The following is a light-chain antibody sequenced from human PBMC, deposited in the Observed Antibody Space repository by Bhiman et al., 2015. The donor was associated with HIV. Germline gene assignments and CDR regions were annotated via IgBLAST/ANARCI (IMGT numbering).Light chain of an antibody. J-gene: IGLJ3*02. CDR3: GTWDSSLSAEV. CDR2: DNN. Sequence: TQPPSLSATPGQRVSISCSGGGSNIANNDVFWFQQFPGAGPRLLIYDNNKRPSGIPDRFSGSKSGTSATLGITGLQTGDEADYYCGTWDSSLSAEVFGGGTKLTVL. CDR1: GSNIANND. V-gene: IGLV1-51*01.